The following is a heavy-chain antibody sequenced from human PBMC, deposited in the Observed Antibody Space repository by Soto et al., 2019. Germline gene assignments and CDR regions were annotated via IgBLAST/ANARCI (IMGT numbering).Heavy chain of an antibody. J-gene: IGHJ5*02. Sequence: GGSLRLSCAASGFTFINAWMSWVRQAPGKGLEWVGRIKSKTAGGTTDYAAPVKGRFTISRDDSKSTLYLQMNSLKTEDTAVYYCTRDGTITFGGVLVPNWFDPWGQGTLVTVSS. CDR1: GFTFINAW. D-gene: IGHD3-16*02. V-gene: IGHV3-15*01. CDR3: TRDGTITFGGVLVPNWFDP. CDR2: IKSKTAGGTT.